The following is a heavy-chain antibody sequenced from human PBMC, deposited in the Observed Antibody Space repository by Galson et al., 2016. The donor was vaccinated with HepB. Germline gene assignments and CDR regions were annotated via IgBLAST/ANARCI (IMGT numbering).Heavy chain of an antibody. CDR1: GPGFKGYG. CDR2: IDGEGHTT. D-gene: IGHD3-22*01. J-gene: IGHJ4*02. CDR3: ARDSRAYYDSGGYYYVGPNYSDY. V-gene: IGHV3-NL1*01. Sequence: SLRLSCAVSGPGFKGYGMSWVRQAPGKGLQWVSDIDGEGHTTHHADSVKGRFTFSRDNSKNTLYLQMNSLRAEDTAVYYCARDSRAYYDSGGYYYVGPNYSDYWGQGTPVTVSS.